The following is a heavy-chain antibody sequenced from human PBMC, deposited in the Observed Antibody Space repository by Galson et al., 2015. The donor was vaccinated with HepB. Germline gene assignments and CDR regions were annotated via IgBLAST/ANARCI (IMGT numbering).Heavy chain of an antibody. Sequence: SVKVSCKAVGYTFETYGISWVRQVPGQGLESMGWIRVSNGNTTYAQKFQDRVTMTADRGTRTAYMEVTSLRSEDTDVYYCARDVLIVGANSDYWGQGTLVIVYS. CDR2: IRVSNGNT. J-gene: IGHJ4*02. CDR3: ARDVLIVGANSDY. CDR1: GYTFETYG. V-gene: IGHV1-18*01. D-gene: IGHD1-26*01.